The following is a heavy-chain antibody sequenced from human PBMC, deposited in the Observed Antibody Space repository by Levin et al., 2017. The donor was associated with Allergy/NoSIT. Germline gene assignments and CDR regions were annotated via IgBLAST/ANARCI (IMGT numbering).Heavy chain of an antibody. J-gene: IGHJ4*02. CDR3: ARAPRYCSGGSCYNFDY. D-gene: IGHD2-15*01. CDR2: INPNSGGT. V-gene: IGHV1-2*02. CDR1: GYTFTGYY. Sequence: ASVKVSCKASGYTFTGYYMHWVRQAPGQGLEWMGWINPNSGGTNYAQKFQGRVTMTRDTSISTAYMELSRLRSDDTAVYYCARAPRYCSGGSCYNFDYWGQGTLVTVSS.